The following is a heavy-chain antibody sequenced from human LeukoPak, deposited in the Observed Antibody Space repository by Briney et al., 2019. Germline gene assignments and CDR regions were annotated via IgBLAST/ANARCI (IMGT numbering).Heavy chain of an antibody. Sequence: GGSLRLSCAASGFTFSSYGMHWVRQAPGKGLEWVAFIRYDGSNKYYADSVKGRFTISRGNSKNTLYLQMNSLRAEDTAVYYCAKGTSQLWLGGYFDYWGQGTLVTVSS. CDR3: AKGTSQLWLGGYFDY. D-gene: IGHD5-18*01. V-gene: IGHV3-30*02. J-gene: IGHJ4*02. CDR1: GFTFSSYG. CDR2: IRYDGSNK.